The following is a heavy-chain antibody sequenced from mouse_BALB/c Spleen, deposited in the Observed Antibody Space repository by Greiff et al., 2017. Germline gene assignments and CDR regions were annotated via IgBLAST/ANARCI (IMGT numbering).Heavy chain of an antibody. V-gene: IGHV5-17*02. Sequence: EVKLVESGGGLVQPGGSRKLSCAASGFTFSSFGMHWVRQAPEKGLEWVAYISSGSSTIYYADTVKGRFTISRDNPKNTLFLQMTSLRSEDTAMYYCARCYGSSYDWYCDVWGAGTTVTVSS. J-gene: IGHJ1*01. D-gene: IGHD1-1*01. CDR2: ISSGSSTI. CDR1: GFTFSSFG. CDR3: ARCYGSSYDWYCDV.